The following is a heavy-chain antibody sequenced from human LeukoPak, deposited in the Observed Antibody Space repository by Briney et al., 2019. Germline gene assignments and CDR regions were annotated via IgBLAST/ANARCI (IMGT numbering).Heavy chain of an antibody. CDR2: ISAYNGNT. CDR3: ARGGGSGSYYNPFEY. V-gene: IGHV1-18*01. D-gene: IGHD3-10*01. CDR1: GYTFTTYG. J-gene: IGHJ4*02. Sequence: GASVKVSCKASGYTFTTYGISWVRQAPGQGLEWMGWISAYNGNTNYAQKLQGRVTMTTDTSTSTGYIELRSLRSDDTAVYYCARGGGSGSYYNPFEYWGQGTLVTVSS.